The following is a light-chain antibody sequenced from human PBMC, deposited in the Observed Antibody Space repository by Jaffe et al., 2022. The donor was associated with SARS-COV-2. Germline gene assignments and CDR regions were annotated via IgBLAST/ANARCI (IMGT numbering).Light chain of an antibody. CDR1: QSVRSRQ. CDR3: QQYGSSPPLT. J-gene: IGKJ4*01. Sequence: EIVLTQSPGTLSLSPGERATLSCRASQSVRSRQLAWYQQKPGQAPRLLIYGASSRATGIPDRFSGSGSGTDFTLTISRLEPEDFAVYYCQQYGSSPPLTFGGGTKVEIK. CDR2: GAS. V-gene: IGKV3-20*01.